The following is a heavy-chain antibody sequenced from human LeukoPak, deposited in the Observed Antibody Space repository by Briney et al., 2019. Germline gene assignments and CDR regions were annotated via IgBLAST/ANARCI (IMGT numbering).Heavy chain of an antibody. V-gene: IGHV4-59*12. CDR1: GGSISSYY. Sequence: SETLSLTCTVSGGSISSYYWSWIRQPPGKGLEWIGYIYYSGSTNYNPSLKSRVTISVDTSKNQFSLKLSSVTAADTAVYYCARAPRSWYDRAEYFQHWGQGTLVTVSS. CDR2: IYYSGST. CDR3: ARAPRSWYDRAEYFQH. D-gene: IGHD6-13*01. J-gene: IGHJ1*01.